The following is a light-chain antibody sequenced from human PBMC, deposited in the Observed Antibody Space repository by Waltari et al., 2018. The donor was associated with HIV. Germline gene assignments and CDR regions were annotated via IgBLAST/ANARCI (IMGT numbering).Light chain of an antibody. CDR2: DNN. CDR3: QVWNTYSDPVV. CDR1: HIGGKS. Sequence: SYVLTQPPSVSLPPDQTATTVSGRHHIGGKSVPCYQQKPGQAPYLVVYDNNDRPSGIPGRFSGSNSGNTATLTISRVEAGDEADYYCQVWNTYSDPVVFGGGTKLTVL. J-gene: IGLJ2*01. V-gene: IGLV3-21*02.